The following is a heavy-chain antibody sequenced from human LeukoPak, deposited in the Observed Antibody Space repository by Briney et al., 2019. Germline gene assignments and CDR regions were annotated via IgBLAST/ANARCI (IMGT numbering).Heavy chain of an antibody. V-gene: IGHV3-9*01. CDR1: GFTFDDYA. Sequence: PGGSLRLSCAASGFTFDDYAMHWVRQAPGKGLEWVSGISWNSGSIDYADSVKGRFTISRDSAKNSLYLQMNSLRAEDTALYYCTKEGYRYGYLEYWGQGTLVTVSS. J-gene: IGHJ4*02. CDR3: TKEGYRYGYLEY. CDR2: ISWNSGSI. D-gene: IGHD5-18*01.